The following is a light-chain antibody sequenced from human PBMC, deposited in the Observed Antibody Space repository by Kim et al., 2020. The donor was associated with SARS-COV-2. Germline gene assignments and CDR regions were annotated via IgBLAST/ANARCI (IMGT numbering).Light chain of an antibody. V-gene: IGKV4-1*01. CDR2: WAS. Sequence: ERATINCKSSQSVLYSSNNKYYLAWYQQKPGQPPKLLIYWASTRESGVPDRFGGSGSGTDFTLTISSLQAEDVAIYYCQQYYSTLTFGGGTKLEI. CDR3: QQYYSTLT. CDR1: QSVLYSSNNKYY. J-gene: IGKJ4*01.